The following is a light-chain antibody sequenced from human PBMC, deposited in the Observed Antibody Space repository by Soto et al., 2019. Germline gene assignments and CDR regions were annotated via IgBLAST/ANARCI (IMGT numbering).Light chain of an antibody. CDR1: SSDVGGYNY. CDR2: DVS. V-gene: IGLV2-14*03. Sequence: QSALTQPASVSGSPGQSITISCTGTSSDVGGYNYVSWYQHHPGKAPKLIIFDVSNRPSGISNRFSGSKSGNTASLTISGLQAEDEADYYCISYTRSSPYVFGTGTRSPS. J-gene: IGLJ1*01. CDR3: ISYTRSSPYV.